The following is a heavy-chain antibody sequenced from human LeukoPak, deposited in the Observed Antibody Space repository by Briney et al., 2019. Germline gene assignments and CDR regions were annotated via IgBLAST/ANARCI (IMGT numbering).Heavy chain of an antibody. J-gene: IGHJ6*03. CDR2: IYSGGST. V-gene: IGHV3-53*01. D-gene: IGHD3-10*01. CDR1: GFTVSSNY. Sequence: PGGSLRLSCAASGFTVSSNYMSWVRQAPGKGLEWVSVIYSGGSTYYADSVKGRFTISRDNSKNTLYLQMNSLRAEDTAVYYCARVAALPYYYGSGTYNDYYYYCMDVWGKGTTVTISS. CDR3: ARVAALPYYYGSGTYNDYYYYCMDV.